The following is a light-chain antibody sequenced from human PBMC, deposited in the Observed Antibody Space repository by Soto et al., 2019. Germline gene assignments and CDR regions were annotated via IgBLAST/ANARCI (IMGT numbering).Light chain of an antibody. CDR3: QQYGRSPLN. Sequence: DIVLTQSPGTLSLSPGERATLSCRASQSVSSSYLAWYQQKPGQAPRLLIYCSSIRATGIPDRFSGSGYGKDFTLTISRLEPEDFAVYYCQQYGRSPLNLGGGTKVEIK. V-gene: IGKV3-20*01. J-gene: IGKJ4*01. CDR1: QSVSSSY. CDR2: CSS.